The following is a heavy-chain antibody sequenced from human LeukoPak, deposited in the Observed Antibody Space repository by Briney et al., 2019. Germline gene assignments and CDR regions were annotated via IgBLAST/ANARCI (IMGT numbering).Heavy chain of an antibody. Sequence: ASVKVSCKASGYTFTSHFMHWVRQAPGQGLEWMGGIIPIFGTANYAQKFQGRVTITADKSTSTAYIELGSLRSEDTAVYYCARGARYQLLTQDYYYMDVWGKGTTVTVSS. D-gene: IGHD2-2*01. CDR2: IIPIFGTA. CDR1: GYTFTSHF. V-gene: IGHV1-69*06. CDR3: ARGARYQLLTQDYYYMDV. J-gene: IGHJ6*03.